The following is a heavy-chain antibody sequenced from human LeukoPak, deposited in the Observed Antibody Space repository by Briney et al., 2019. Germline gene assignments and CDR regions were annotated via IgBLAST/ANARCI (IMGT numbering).Heavy chain of an antibody. D-gene: IGHD4-17*01. CDR2: INPKSGGT. CDR1: GYTSTGYY. J-gene: IGHJ4*02. CDR3: AREAYDYGDDSREPNFDY. Sequence: GASVKVSCKASGYTSTGYYMHWVRQAPGQGLEWMGWINPKSGGTNYALKFQGRVTMTRDTSISTAYMELSRLRSDDTAVYYCAREAYDYGDDSREPNFDYWGQGTLVTVSS. V-gene: IGHV1-2*02.